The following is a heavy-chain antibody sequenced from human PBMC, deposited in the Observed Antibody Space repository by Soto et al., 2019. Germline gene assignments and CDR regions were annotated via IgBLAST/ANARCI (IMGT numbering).Heavy chain of an antibody. Sequence: QVQLVQSGAEVKKPGASVKVSCRASGYSFTGYSIYWGRQAPGQGLEWLGWINPNSGDTKYAQNFQGRVTMTGDTSINTAYMELSRLTSDDTAVDYCAREARPWGGTKDYWGQGSLVTVSS. V-gene: IGHV1-2*02. D-gene: IGHD1-26*01. CDR3: AREARPWGGTKDY. CDR2: INPNSGDT. CDR1: GYSFTGYS. J-gene: IGHJ4*02.